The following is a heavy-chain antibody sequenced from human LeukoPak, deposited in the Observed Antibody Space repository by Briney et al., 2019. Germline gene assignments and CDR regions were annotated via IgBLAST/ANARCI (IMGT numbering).Heavy chain of an antibody. V-gene: IGHV4-39*01. J-gene: IGHJ3*02. CDR3: ARGVDRTNDAFDI. CDR1: GGSISSSTYC. CDR2: IYYGGST. Sequence: SETLSLTCTVSGGSISSSTYCWGWIRQPPGKGLEWIGDIYYGGSTNYNYNPSLNPSLKSRVAISVDTSKNQFSLKVTSVTAAETAVYYCARGVDRTNDAFDIWGQGTVVTVSS. D-gene: IGHD1-7*01.